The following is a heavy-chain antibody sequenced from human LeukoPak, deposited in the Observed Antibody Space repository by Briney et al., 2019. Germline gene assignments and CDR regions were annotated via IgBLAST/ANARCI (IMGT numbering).Heavy chain of an antibody. CDR1: GYTFTGYW. J-gene: IGHJ4*02. Sequence: ASVKVSCKAFGYTFTGYWMHWVRQAPGQGPEWMGVISPSGGSTIYAQTFKGRVTLTRDMSTSTDYLELSSLRAEDTALYYCAKDMGYGSGSYYGWLYFDYWGQGTLVTVSS. CDR2: ISPSGGST. CDR3: AKDMGYGSGSYYGWLYFDY. V-gene: IGHV1-46*01. D-gene: IGHD3-10*01.